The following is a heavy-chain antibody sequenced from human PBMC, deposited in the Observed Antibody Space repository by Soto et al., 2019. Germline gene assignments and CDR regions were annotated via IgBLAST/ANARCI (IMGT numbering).Heavy chain of an antibody. CDR2: ISYDGSNK. J-gene: IGHJ4*02. Sequence: GGSLRLSCAASGFTFSSYAMHWVRQAPGKGLEWVAVISYDGSNKYYADSVKGRFTISRDNSKNTLYLQMNSLRAEDTAVYYCARELESLLVPAAMLVHWGQGTLVTVSS. CDR3: ARELESLLVPAAMLVH. V-gene: IGHV3-30-3*01. D-gene: IGHD2-2*01. CDR1: GFTFSSYA.